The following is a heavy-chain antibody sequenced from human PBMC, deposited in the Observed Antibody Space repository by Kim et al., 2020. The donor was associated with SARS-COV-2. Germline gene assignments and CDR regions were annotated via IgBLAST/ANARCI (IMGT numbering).Heavy chain of an antibody. CDR3: ARVSLVPDCSSTSCLPFDY. CDR1: GGSISSSSYY. Sequence: SETLSLTCTVSGGSISSSSYYWGWIRQPPGKGLEWIGSIYYSGSTYYNPSLKSRVTISVDTSKNQFSLKLSSVTAADTAVYYCARVSLVPDCSSTSCLPFDYWGQGTLVTVSS. J-gene: IGHJ4*02. D-gene: IGHD2-2*01. V-gene: IGHV4-39*07. CDR2: IYYSGST.